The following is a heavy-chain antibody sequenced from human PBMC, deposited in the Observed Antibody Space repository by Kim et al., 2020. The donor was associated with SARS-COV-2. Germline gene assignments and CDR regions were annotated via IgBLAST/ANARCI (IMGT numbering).Heavy chain of an antibody. J-gene: IGHJ4*02. CDR2: INEDGSRE. Sequence: GGSLRLSCAASGFSFSSYWTSWVRQVPGKGLAWLANINEDGSREYYMDSVRGRFTMSRDNAKKAVYLQMNNLRVEDKATYYCVRGVDGWGQGTLVTVSS. CDR3: VRGVDG. CDR1: GFSFSSYW. V-gene: IGHV3-7*01.